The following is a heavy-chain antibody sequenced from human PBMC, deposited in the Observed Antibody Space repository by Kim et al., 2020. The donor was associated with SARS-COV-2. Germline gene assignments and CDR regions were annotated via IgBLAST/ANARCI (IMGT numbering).Heavy chain of an antibody. CDR2: ISYDGSNK. D-gene: IGHD3-9*01. V-gene: IGHV3-30*04. CDR3: ARDWGAYYDILTGYYPYYYYYGMDV. J-gene: IGHJ6*02. CDR1: GFTFSSYA. Sequence: GGSLRLFCAASGFTFSSYAMHWVRQAPGKGLEWVAVISYDGSNKYYADSVKGRFTISRDNSKNTLYLQMNSLRAEDTAVYYCARDWGAYYDILTGYYPYYYYYGMDVWGQGTTVTVSS.